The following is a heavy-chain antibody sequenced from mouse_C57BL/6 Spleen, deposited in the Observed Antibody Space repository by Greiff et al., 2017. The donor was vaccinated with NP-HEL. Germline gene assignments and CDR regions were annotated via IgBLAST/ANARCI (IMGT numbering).Heavy chain of an antibody. Sequence: EVMLVESGGGLVKPGGSLKLSCAASGFTFSSYAMSWVRQTPEKRLEWVATISDGGSYTYYPDNVKGRFTISRDNAKNNLYLQMSHLKSEDTAMYYCARDQVSSPAWFAYWGQGTLVTVSA. V-gene: IGHV5-4*01. CDR3: ARDQVSSPAWFAY. CDR1: GFTFSSYA. J-gene: IGHJ3*01. D-gene: IGHD1-1*01. CDR2: ISDGGSYT.